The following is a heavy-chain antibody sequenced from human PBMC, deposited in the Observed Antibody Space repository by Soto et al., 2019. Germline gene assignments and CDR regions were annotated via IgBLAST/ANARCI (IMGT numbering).Heavy chain of an antibody. D-gene: IGHD6-19*01. CDR2: IYYSGST. CDR1: GGSVSSGSYY. V-gene: IGHV4-61*01. Sequence: QVQLQESGPGLVKPSETLSLTCTVSGGSVSSGSYYWSWIRQPPGKGLEWIGYIYYSGSTNYNPSLKCRVTISVDTSKNQFSLKLSSVTAADTAVYYCAREFGVAVAGVGRWFDPWGQGTLVTVSS. CDR3: AREFGVAVAGVGRWFDP. J-gene: IGHJ5*02.